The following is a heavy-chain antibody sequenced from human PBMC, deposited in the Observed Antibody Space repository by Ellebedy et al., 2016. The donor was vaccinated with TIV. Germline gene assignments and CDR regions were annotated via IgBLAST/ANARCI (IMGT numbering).Heavy chain of an antibody. V-gene: IGHV3-74*01. CDR3: ATYGVVAGHPLDY. J-gene: IGHJ4*02. D-gene: IGHD6-19*01. Sequence: PGGSLRLSCAASGFTFSNYWMHWVRQAPGRGLVWVSRINSDGSSTLYADSVKGRFTISRDNAKNTLYLQMNSLRAEDTAIYYCATYGVVAGHPLDYWGQGTLVTVSS. CDR1: GFTFSNYW. CDR2: INSDGSST.